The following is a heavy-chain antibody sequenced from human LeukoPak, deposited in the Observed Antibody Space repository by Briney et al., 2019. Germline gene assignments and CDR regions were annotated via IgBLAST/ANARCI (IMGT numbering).Heavy chain of an antibody. CDR1: GDNLASYW. CDR2: IYPGDSDT. D-gene: IGHD4-11*01. V-gene: IGHV5-51*01. Sequence: GESLKISCRVFGDNLASYWIVWVRQMPGKGLEWMGIIYPGDSDTRYSPSFQGQVTISADKSISTAYLQWSSLKASDTAMYYCVRRVGNSKYDYWGQGTLVTVSS. J-gene: IGHJ4*02. CDR3: VRRVGNSKYDY.